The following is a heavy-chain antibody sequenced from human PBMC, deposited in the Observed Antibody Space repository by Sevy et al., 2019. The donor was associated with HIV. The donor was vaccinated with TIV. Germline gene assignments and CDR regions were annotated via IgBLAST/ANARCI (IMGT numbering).Heavy chain of an antibody. CDR1: GFTFSSYA. J-gene: IGHJ3*02. Sequence: GGSLRLSCAASGFTFSSYAMHWVRQAPGKGLEWVAVISYDGSNKYYADSVKGRFTISRDNSKNTLYLQMNSLRAEDTAVYYCARDSNYYDSSGYCRGAAFDIWGQGTMVTVSS. D-gene: IGHD3-22*01. CDR3: ARDSNYYDSSGYCRGAAFDI. V-gene: IGHV3-30-3*01. CDR2: ISYDGSNK.